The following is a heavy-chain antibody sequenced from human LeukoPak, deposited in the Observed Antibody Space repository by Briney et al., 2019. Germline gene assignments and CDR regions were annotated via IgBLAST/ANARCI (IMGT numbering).Heavy chain of an antibody. CDR3: AKGVGGNPRYYFDY. V-gene: IGHV3-23*01. CDR2: ISGGVGIT. J-gene: IGHJ4*02. CDR1: GFTINNYD. Sequence: PGGPLRLSCAASGFTINNYDMTWVRQVPGKGLEWVSHISGGVGITNYADSVKGRFTISRASSENTLYMQMNSLRADDTGVYYFAKGVGGNPRYYFDYWGQGTVVTVSS. D-gene: IGHD4-23*01.